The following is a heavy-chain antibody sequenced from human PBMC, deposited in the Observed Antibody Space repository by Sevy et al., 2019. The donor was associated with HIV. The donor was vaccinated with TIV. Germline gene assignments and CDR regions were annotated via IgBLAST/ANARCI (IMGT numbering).Heavy chain of an antibody. CDR1: GFTFSSYG. D-gene: IGHD3-3*01. CDR2: ISYDGSNK. Sequence: GGSLRLSCAASGFTFSSYGMHWVHQAPGKGLEWVAVISYDGSNKYYADSVKGRFTISRDNSKNTLYLQMNSLRAEDTAVYYCAKEGPDYDFWSGYYLGYFDYWGQGTLVTVSS. J-gene: IGHJ4*02. V-gene: IGHV3-30*18. CDR3: AKEGPDYDFWSGYYLGYFDY.